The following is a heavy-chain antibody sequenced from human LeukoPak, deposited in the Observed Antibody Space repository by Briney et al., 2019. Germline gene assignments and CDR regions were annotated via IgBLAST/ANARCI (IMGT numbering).Heavy chain of an antibody. Sequence: SETLSLTCTVSGGSISSYYWSWIRQPPGKGLEWIGYIYYSGSTNYNPSLKSRVTISVGTSKNQFSLKLSSVTAADTAVYYCARIRVGDSSSGSVGLFDPWGQGTLVTVSS. CDR1: GGSISSYY. CDR2: IYYSGST. CDR3: ARIRVGDSSSGSVGLFDP. D-gene: IGHD6-6*01. V-gene: IGHV4-59*01. J-gene: IGHJ5*02.